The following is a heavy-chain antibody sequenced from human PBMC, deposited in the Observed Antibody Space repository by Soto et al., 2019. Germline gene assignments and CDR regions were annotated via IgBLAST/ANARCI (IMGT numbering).Heavy chain of an antibody. CDR1: GYKFTTYF. CDR2: IHPSGDT. V-gene: IGHV1-46*01. J-gene: IGHJ6*02. Sequence: SVKVSCKASGYKFTTYFIHWVRQAPGQGLEWMGMIHPSGDTGYAQKFRGRVTMTIDTSATTVYMELSSLRSEDTAVYYCARDRRASSWYPFAMDVWGQGTTVTVSS. CDR3: ARDRRASSWYPFAMDV. D-gene: IGHD6-13*01.